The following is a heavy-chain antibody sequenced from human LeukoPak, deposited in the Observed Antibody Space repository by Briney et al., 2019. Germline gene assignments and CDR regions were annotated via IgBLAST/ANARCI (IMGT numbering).Heavy chain of an antibody. Sequence: SQTLSLTCTVSGGSISSNRYYWGWIRQPPRKGLEWIGWIYYSGSTYYNPSLKSRVSTSVDTSKNQFSLQLSSVTAADTAVYYCARHSYSHGYGDYWGQGTLVTVSS. CDR2: IYYSGST. J-gene: IGHJ4*02. D-gene: IGHD5-18*01. CDR1: GGSISSNRYY. V-gene: IGHV4-39*01. CDR3: ARHSYSHGYGDY.